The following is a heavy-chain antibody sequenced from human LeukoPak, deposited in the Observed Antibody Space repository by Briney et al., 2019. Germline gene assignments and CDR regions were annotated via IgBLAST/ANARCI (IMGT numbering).Heavy chain of an antibody. CDR2: IWYDGSNK. CDR1: GFTFSSYG. D-gene: IGHD2-2*01. CDR3: ARQRGCCSSTSCSYYGMDV. V-gene: IGHV3-33*01. J-gene: IGHJ6*02. Sequence: GRSLRLSCAASGFTFSSYGMHWVRQAPGKGLEWVAVIWYDGSNKYYADSVKGRFTISRDNSKNTLYLQMNSLRAEDTAVYYCARQRGCCSSTSCSYYGMDVWGQGTTVTVSS.